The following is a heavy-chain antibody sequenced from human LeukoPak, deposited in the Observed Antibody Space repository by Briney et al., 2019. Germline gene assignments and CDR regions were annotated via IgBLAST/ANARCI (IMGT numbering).Heavy chain of an antibody. CDR2: LYSDGNT. Sequence: GGSLRLSCAASGFAGITNDMTWVRQAPGKGLELVSVLYSDGNTKYADSVQCRFTISRDNSKNTLYLEMNSLSPDDTAVYYCARGVEPLAANTLAYWGQGTLVTVSS. CDR3: ARGVEPLAANTLAY. J-gene: IGHJ4*02. CDR1: GFAGITND. V-gene: IGHV3-53*01. D-gene: IGHD1-14*01.